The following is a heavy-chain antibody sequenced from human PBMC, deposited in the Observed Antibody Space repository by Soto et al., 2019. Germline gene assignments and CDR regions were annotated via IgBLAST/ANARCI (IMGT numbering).Heavy chain of an antibody. CDR3: ARVLRGWFDP. CDR1: GGSITSANW. J-gene: IGHJ5*02. Sequence: KPSETLSLTCAVSGGSITSANWWTWVRQPPGGGLEWIGEISHSGITNYKASLKSRVTMSVDKTKNDVSLTLTSVTAADTAVYYCARVLRGWFDPWGQGTPVTVSS. V-gene: IGHV4-4*02. CDR2: ISHSGIT.